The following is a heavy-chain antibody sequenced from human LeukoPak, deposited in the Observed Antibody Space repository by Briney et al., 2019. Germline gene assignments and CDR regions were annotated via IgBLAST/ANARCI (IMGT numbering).Heavy chain of an antibody. CDR1: GFTFSSYW. Sequence: GGSLRLSCAASGFTFSSYWLSWVRQAPGKGLEWVANIKQDGSEKYYVDSVKGRFTIARDNAKNSLYLQMNSLRAEDTAVYYCARGRITIFGVVFYYFDYWGQGTLVTVSS. CDR2: IKQDGSEK. J-gene: IGHJ4*02. D-gene: IGHD3-3*01. V-gene: IGHV3-7*01. CDR3: ARGRITIFGVVFYYFDY.